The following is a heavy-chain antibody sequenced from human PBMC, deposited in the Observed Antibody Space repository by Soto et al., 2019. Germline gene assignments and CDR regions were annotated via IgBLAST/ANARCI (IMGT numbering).Heavy chain of an antibody. CDR2: INPNSGGT. Sequence: ASVKVSCKASGYTFTGYYMHCVRQAPGQGLEWMGWINPNSGGTNYAQKFQGWVTMTRDTSISTAYMELSRLRSDDTAVYYCARDGFYYDSSGYYNDAVGYYYGMDVGGQGTRVTVS. CDR1: GYTFTGYY. D-gene: IGHD3-22*01. CDR3: ARDGFYYDSSGYYNDAVGYYYGMDV. V-gene: IGHV1-2*04. J-gene: IGHJ6*02.